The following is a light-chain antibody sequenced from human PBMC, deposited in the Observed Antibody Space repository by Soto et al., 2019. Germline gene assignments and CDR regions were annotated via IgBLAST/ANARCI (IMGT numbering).Light chain of an antibody. J-gene: IGLJ3*02. CDR1: SSDVGSYNL. CDR3: CSYAGSWV. V-gene: IGLV2-23*01. CDR2: EGS. Sequence: VLTQPASVSGSPGQSITISCTGTSSDVGSYNLVSWYQQHPGKAPKLMIYEGSKRPSGVSNRFSGSKSGNTASLTISGLQAEDEADYYCCSYAGSWVFGGGTKLTVL.